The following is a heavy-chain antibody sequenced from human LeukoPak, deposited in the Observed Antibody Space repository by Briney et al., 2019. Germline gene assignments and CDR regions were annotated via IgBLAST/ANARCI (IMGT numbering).Heavy chain of an antibody. CDR1: GFTFSSYA. CDR2: ISGSGGST. J-gene: IGHJ4*02. V-gene: IGHV3-23*01. Sequence: GGSLRLSCAASGFTFSSYAMSWVRQAPGKGLEWVSAISGSGGSTYYADSVKGRFTISRDNSKNTLYLQMNSLRAEDTAVYYCAKDHTSLYDSSGYYPTFDYWGQGTLVTVSS. CDR3: AKDHTSLYDSSGYYPTFDY. D-gene: IGHD3-22*01.